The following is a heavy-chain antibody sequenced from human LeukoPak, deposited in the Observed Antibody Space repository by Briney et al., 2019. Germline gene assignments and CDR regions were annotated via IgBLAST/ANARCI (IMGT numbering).Heavy chain of an antibody. CDR1: GFTVSSYY. V-gene: IGHV3-66*01. CDR3: ARDRGCGDCYPPANDAFDI. Sequence: PGGSLRLSCAASGFTVSSYYMSWVRQAPGKGLEWVSVIYSGGSTYYADSVKGRFTISRDNSKSTLYLQVNSLRAEDTAVYYCARDRGCGDCYPPANDAFDIWGQGTVVTVSS. D-gene: IGHD2-21*02. CDR2: IYSGGST. J-gene: IGHJ3*02.